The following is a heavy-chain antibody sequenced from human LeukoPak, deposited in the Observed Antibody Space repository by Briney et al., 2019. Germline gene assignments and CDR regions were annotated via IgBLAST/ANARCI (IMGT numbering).Heavy chain of an antibody. CDR1: GGSIGSGIYS. Sequence: SQTLSLTCSVSGGSIGSGIYSWSWIRQPPGKGLEWIVYIFHTGGTSYNPPLKSGVTLSVDPSNNKFSMKLSYVTAADTAMYYCVRDGDYYDSGGYGNIWGQGTLVTVSS. CDR3: VRDGDYYDSGGYGNI. CDR2: IFHTGGT. V-gene: IGHV4-30-2*01. J-gene: IGHJ4*02. D-gene: IGHD3-22*01.